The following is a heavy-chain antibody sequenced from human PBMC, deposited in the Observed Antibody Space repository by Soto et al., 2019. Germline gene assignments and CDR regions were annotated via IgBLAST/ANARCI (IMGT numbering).Heavy chain of an antibody. D-gene: IGHD6-13*01. Sequence: SGGSLRLSCAASGFTFSSYGMHWVRQAPGKGLEWVAVISYDGSNKYYADSVKGRFTISRDNSKNTLYLQMNSLRAEDTAVYYCEKDQEGSWYPTLFDYWGQGTLVTVSS. V-gene: IGHV3-30*18. CDR1: GFTFSSYG. CDR2: ISYDGSNK. J-gene: IGHJ4*02. CDR3: EKDQEGSWYPTLFDY.